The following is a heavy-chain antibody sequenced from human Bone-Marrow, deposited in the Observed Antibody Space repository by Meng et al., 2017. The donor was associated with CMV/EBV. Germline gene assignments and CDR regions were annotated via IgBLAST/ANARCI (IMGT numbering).Heavy chain of an antibody. CDR3: ARGVVVAAILGY. Sequence: GESLKISCAASGFTFSSYAMSWVRQAPGKGLEWVSVIYSGGSSTYYADSVKGRFTISRDNSKNTLYLQMNSLRAEDTAVYYCARGVVVAAILGYWGQGTLVTVSS. V-gene: IGHV3-23*03. CDR1: GFTFSSYA. CDR2: IYSGGSST. D-gene: IGHD2-15*01. J-gene: IGHJ4*02.